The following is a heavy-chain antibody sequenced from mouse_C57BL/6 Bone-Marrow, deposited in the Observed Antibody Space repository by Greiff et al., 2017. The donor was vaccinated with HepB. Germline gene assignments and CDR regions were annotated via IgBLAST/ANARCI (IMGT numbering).Heavy chain of an antibody. CDR2: IWTGGGT. V-gene: IGHV2-9-1*01. D-gene: IGHD2-4*01. CDR3: ARNRIYYDYDGWYFDV. J-gene: IGHJ1*03. Sequence: VQLVESGPGLVAPSQSLSITCTVSGFSFTSYAISWVRQPPGKGLEWLGVIWTGGGTNYNSAPKARLSISKDNSKSQVFLNMNSLQTDDTARYYCARNRIYYDYDGWYFDVWGTGTTVTVSS. CDR1: GFSFTSYA.